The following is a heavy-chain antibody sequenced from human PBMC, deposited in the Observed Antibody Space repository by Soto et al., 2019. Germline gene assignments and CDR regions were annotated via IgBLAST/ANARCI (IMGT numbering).Heavy chain of an antibody. V-gene: IGHV3-64*04. CDR2: ISTNGGST. D-gene: IGHD3-22*01. J-gene: IGHJ5*02. CDR1: GFTFSIYA. Sequence: PGGSLRLSCSASGFTFSIYAMHWVRQAPGKGLEYVSSISTNGGSTDYADSVKGRFTISRDNSKNTLYLQMNSLRAEDTAVYYCARVILPTSYSDTSGYYFKTWGQGTLVTVSS. CDR3: ARVILPTSYSDTSGYYFKT.